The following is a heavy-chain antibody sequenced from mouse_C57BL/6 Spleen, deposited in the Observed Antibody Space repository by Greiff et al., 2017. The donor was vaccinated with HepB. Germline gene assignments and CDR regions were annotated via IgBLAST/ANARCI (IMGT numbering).Heavy chain of an antibody. CDR3: ARSPLSSSAWFAY. V-gene: IGHV1-7*01. CDR1: GYTFTSYW. Sequence: QVQLQQSGAELAKPGASVKLSCKASGYTFTSYWMHWVKQRPGQGLEWIGYINPSSGYTKYNQKFKDKATLTADKSSSTAYMQLSSLTYEDSAVYYCARSPLSSSAWFAYWGQGTLVTVSA. CDR2: INPSSGYT. D-gene: IGHD1-1*01. J-gene: IGHJ3*01.